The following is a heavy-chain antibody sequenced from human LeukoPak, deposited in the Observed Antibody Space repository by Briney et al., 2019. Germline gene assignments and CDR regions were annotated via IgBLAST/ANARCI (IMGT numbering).Heavy chain of an antibody. Sequence: GGSLRLSCAASGFTFSSYGMHWVRQAPGKGLEWVAFIRYDGSNKYYADSVKGRFTISRDNSKNTLYLQMNSLRAEDTAVYYCAKDQSGSYSYFDYWGQGTLVTVSS. CDR1: GFTFSSYG. CDR2: IRYDGSNK. CDR3: AKDQSGSYSYFDY. V-gene: IGHV3-30*02. D-gene: IGHD1-26*01. J-gene: IGHJ4*02.